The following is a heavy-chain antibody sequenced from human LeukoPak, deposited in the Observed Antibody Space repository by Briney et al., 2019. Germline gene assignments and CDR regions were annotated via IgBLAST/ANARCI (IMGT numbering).Heavy chain of an antibody. D-gene: IGHD2-2*01. V-gene: IGHV3-11*03. Sequence: GGSLRLSCAVSGFSFSDYYMSWIRQSPGKGLEWVSYISGSSTYTNYADSVKGRFTISRDNAKSSLHLQMNSLRDEDTAVYYCASGEYCSSTSCSPRIDAFDIWGQGTMVTVSS. CDR1: GFSFSDYY. J-gene: IGHJ3*02. CDR2: ISGSSTYT. CDR3: ASGEYCSSTSCSPRIDAFDI.